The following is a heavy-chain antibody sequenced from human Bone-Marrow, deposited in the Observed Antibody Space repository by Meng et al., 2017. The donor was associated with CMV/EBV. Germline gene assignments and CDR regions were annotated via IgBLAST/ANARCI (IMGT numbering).Heavy chain of an antibody. CDR1: GYTFTSHY. CDR3: ASLAREWELPD. CDR2: INPSGDRT. V-gene: IGHV1-46*01. J-gene: IGHJ4*02. Sequence: ASVKVSCKASGYTFTSHYIHWVRQAPGQGLEWMGIINPSGDRTRDAQKFQGRVTMTRDTSTSTAYMELRSLRSDDTAVYYCASLAREWELPDWGQGTLVTVSS. D-gene: IGHD1-26*01.